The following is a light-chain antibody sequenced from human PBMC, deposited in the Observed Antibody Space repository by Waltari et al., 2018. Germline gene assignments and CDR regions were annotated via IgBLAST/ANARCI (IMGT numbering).Light chain of an antibody. CDR1: QSVLYSPNNKNY. CDR2: WAS. V-gene: IGKV4-1*01. Sequence: DTVLTQSPDSLAVSLGERAPINRKSSQSVLYSPNNKNYLAWYQHKEGQPPKLLIYWASTRESGVPDRFSGSESGTDFTLTISSLQAEDVAVYYCLQYSTTPRTFGPGTKVEIK. CDR3: LQYSTTPRT. J-gene: IGKJ3*01.